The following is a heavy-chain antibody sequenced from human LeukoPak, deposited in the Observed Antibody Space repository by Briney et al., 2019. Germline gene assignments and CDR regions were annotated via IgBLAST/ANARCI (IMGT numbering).Heavy chain of an antibody. CDR2: IEQDGSEK. CDR3: ARDRGGPGYTYGQPLDY. Sequence: GGSLRLSCAASGFIFENYWMNWVRQAPGKGLEWVANIEQDGSEKYYVDSVKGRFTISRDNARNSLYLQMNSLRAEDTAVYYCARDRGGPGYTYGQPLDYWGQGTLVTVSS. D-gene: IGHD5-18*01. V-gene: IGHV3-7*03. J-gene: IGHJ4*02. CDR1: GFIFENYW.